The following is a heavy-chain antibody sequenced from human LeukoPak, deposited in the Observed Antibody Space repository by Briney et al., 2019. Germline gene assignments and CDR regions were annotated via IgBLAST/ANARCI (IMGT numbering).Heavy chain of an antibody. CDR2: ISTYNGNA. Sequence: ASVKVSCKASGYTFTNYGFTWVRQAPGQSFEWMGWISTYNGNAKYAQKFRGRVTLTTDTSTATAYMELRSLISDDTAAYYCVRGDLLAVVPYWGQGTLVTVSS. D-gene: IGHD2-15*01. J-gene: IGHJ4*02. CDR1: GYTFTNYG. V-gene: IGHV1-18*01. CDR3: VRGDLLAVVPY.